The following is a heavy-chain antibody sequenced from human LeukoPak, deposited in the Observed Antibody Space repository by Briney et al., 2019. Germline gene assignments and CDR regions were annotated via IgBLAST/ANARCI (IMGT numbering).Heavy chain of an antibody. CDR3: ATLLADKPHGDY. J-gene: IGHJ4*02. CDR2: INPNSGGT. Sequence: ASVKVSCKTSGYTFTGYYMHWVRQAPGRGLEWMGWINPNSGGTNYAQKFQGRVTMTRDTSISTAYMELSRLRFDDTAVYYCATLLADKPHGDYWGQGTLVTVSS. V-gene: IGHV1-2*02. CDR1: GYTFTGYY. D-gene: IGHD1-26*01.